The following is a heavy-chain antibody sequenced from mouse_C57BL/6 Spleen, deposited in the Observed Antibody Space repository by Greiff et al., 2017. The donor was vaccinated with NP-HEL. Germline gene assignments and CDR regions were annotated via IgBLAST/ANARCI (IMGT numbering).Heavy chain of an antibody. V-gene: IGHV14-4*01. J-gene: IGHJ4*01. CDR3: TTGGGMDY. CDR1: GFNIKDDY. Sequence: VQLKESGAELVRPGASVKLSCTASGFNIKDDYMHWVKQRPEQGLEWIGWIDPENGDTEYASKFQGKATITADTSSNTAYLQLSSLTSEDTAVYYCTTGGGMDYWGQGTSVTVSS. CDR2: IDPENGDT.